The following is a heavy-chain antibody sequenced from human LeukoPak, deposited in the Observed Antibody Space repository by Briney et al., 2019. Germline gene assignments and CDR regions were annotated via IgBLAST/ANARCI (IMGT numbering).Heavy chain of an antibody. CDR3: ASFGGRDGYETDGFDY. Sequence: ASVKVSCKASGGTFSSYAISWVRQAPGQGLEWTGGIIPIFGTANYAQKFQGRVTITTDESTSTAYMELSSLRSEDTAVYYCASFGGRDGYETDGFDYWGQGTLVTVSS. CDR1: GGTFSSYA. V-gene: IGHV1-69*05. J-gene: IGHJ4*02. D-gene: IGHD5-24*01. CDR2: IIPIFGTA.